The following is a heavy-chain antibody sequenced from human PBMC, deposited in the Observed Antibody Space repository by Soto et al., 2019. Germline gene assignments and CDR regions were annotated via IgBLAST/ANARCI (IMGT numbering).Heavy chain of an antibody. D-gene: IGHD6-19*01. CDR1: GYTFTSYG. Sequence: ASVKFSCKASGYTFTSYGISWVRQAPGQGLEWMGWISAYNGNTNYAQKLQGRVTMTTDTSTSTAYMELRSLRSDDTAVYYCAREQGIAVAGTGDYWGQGTLVTVSS. V-gene: IGHV1-18*01. CDR2: ISAYNGNT. J-gene: IGHJ4*02. CDR3: AREQGIAVAGTGDY.